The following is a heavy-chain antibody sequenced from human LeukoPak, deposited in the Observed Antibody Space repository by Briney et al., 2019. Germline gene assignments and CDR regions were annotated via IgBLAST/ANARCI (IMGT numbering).Heavy chain of an antibody. D-gene: IGHD6-13*01. CDR2: IYHSGST. CDR1: GGSISSGGYY. Sequence: KPSQTLSLTCTVSGGSISSGGYYWSWIRQPPGKGLEWIGYIYHSGSTYYNPSLKSRVTISIDRSKNQFSLKLSSVTAADTAVYYCARGVAAAGVSGDWFDPWGQGTLVTVSS. CDR3: ARGVAAAGVSGDWFDP. V-gene: IGHV4-30-2*01. J-gene: IGHJ5*02.